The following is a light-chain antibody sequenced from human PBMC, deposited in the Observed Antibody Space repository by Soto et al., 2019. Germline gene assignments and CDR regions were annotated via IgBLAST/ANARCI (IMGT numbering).Light chain of an antibody. V-gene: IGKV3-20*01. Sequence: EIVLTQSPGTLSLSPGERATLSCRASQSVSSSYLAWYQQKPGQAPRLLIYGASSRATGIPDRFSGSGSGKDFTLTISRLEPEDFAVYYCQQYGSPPAWTFGQGTKVEIK. CDR3: QQYGSPPAWT. CDR1: QSVSSSY. J-gene: IGKJ1*01. CDR2: GAS.